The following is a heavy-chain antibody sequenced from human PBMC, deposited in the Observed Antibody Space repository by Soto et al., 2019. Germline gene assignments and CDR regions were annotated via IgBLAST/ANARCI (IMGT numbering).Heavy chain of an antibody. CDR1: GYTFTSYA. V-gene: IGHV1-3*01. CDR3: ARSYPWVRGVIMTPVDY. Sequence: ASVKVSCKASGYTFTSYAMHWVRQAPGQRLEWMGWINAGNGNTKYSQKFRGRATITRDTSASTAYMELSSLRSEDTAVYYCARSYPWVRGVIMTPVDYWGQGTLVTVSS. J-gene: IGHJ4*02. D-gene: IGHD3-10*01. CDR2: INAGNGNT.